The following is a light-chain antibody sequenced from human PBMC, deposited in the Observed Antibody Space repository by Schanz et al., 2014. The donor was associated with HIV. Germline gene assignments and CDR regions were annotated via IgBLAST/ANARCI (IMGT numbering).Light chain of an antibody. J-gene: IGLJ3*02. CDR2: DVS. Sequence: QSALTQPASVSGSPGQSITISCTGTSSDVGGYNYVSWYQQHPGKAPKLMIYDVSNRPSGVSNRFSGSKSGSTASLTISGLQAEDEADYYCAAWGDSLDGWVFGGGTKLTVL. CDR1: SSDVGGYNY. V-gene: IGLV2-14*01. CDR3: AAWGDSLDGWV.